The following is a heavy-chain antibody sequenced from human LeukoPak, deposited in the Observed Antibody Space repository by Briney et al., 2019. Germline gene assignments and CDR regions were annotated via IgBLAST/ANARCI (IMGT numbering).Heavy chain of an antibody. J-gene: IGHJ3*02. D-gene: IGHD2-15*01. CDR3: ARTKVAATPLDAVDI. V-gene: IGHV2-70*11. CDR2: IDWDDDK. CDR1: GFSLRSRGMC. Sequence: SGPTLFKPTQTLTLTCTFSGFSLRSRGMCVSWIRQPPGKALEWLSRIDWDDDKYYRTSLETRLTISKDTSKNQVVLTMTNVDPVDTATYYCARTKVAATPLDAVDIWGQGTMVTVSS.